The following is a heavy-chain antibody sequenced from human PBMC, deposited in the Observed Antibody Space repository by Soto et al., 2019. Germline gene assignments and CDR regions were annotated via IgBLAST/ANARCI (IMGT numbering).Heavy chain of an antibody. J-gene: IGHJ4*02. V-gene: IGHV4-59*01. Sequence: SETLSLTCTVSGGSISSYYWSWIRQPPGKGLEWIGYIYYSGSTNYNPSLKSRVTISVDTSKNQFSLKLSSVTAADTAVYYCARDGGSSKGEFDYWGQGTLVTVSS. CDR3: ARDGGSSKGEFDY. D-gene: IGHD6-6*01. CDR1: GGSISSYY. CDR2: IYYSGST.